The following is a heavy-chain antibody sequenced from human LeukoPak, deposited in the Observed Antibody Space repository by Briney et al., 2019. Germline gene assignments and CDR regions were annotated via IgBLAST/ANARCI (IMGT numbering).Heavy chain of an antibody. CDR2: IRSKTYGGTA. V-gene: IGHV3-49*04. J-gene: IGHJ4*02. D-gene: IGHD6-19*01. CDR3: PRRGSGWSNDY. Sequence: QPGRSLRLSCTTSGFTFGDYAMSWVRQAPGKGLAWVGFIRSKTYGGTAEYAASVKGRFTISRDDSKSIAYLQMNSLKTEDTAVYYCPRRGSGWSNDYWGQGTLVTVSS. CDR1: GFTFGDYA.